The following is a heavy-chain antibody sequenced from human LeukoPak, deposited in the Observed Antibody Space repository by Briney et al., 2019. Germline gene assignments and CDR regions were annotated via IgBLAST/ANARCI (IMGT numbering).Heavy chain of an antibody. CDR1: GYTFTSYD. V-gene: IGHV1-8*01. CDR3: ARNPPSYYDFWSGPPEEYYYYGMDV. D-gene: IGHD3-3*01. J-gene: IGHJ6*02. Sequence: ASVKVSCKASGYTFTSYDINWVRQATGRGLEWMGWMNPNSGNTGYAQKFQGRVTMTRNTSISTAYMELSSLRSEDTAVYYCARNPPSYYDFWSGPPEEYYYYGMDVWGQGTTVTVSS. CDR2: MNPNSGNT.